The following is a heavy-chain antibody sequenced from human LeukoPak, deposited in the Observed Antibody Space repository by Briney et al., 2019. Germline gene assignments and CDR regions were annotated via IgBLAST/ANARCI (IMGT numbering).Heavy chain of an antibody. Sequence: SETLSLTCTVSGGSISSSSYYWGWIRQPPGKGLEWIGSIYYSGSTYYNPSLKSRVTMSVDTSKNQFSLKLSSVTAADTAVYYCARGSPSGYSGYDWGQGTLVTVSS. V-gene: IGHV4-39*07. D-gene: IGHD5-12*01. CDR2: IYYSGST. CDR3: ARGSPSGYSGYD. J-gene: IGHJ4*02. CDR1: GGSISSSSYY.